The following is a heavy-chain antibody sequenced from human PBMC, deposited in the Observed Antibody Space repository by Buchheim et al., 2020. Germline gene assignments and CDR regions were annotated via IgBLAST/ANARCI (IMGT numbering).Heavy chain of an antibody. CDR3: ARDSVYGYSAFDY. D-gene: IGHD2-15*01. CDR1: GFTFSSYG. CDR2: IWYDGSNK. Sequence: QVQLVESGGGVVQPGRSLRLTCAASGFTFSSYGMHWVRQAPGKGLEWVAVIWYDGSNKYYADSVKGRFTIHSDNSKNKLYPQMNSLRAEDTAVYYCARDSVYGYSAFDYWGQRTL. J-gene: IGHJ4*02. V-gene: IGHV3-33*01.